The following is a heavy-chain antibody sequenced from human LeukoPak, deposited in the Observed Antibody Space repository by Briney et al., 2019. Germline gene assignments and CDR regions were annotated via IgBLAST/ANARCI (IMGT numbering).Heavy chain of an antibody. CDR3: VRGTGY. J-gene: IGHJ4*02. CDR2: ISSNGDNT. CDR1: GFTFSTYV. V-gene: IGHV3-64D*06. Sequence: PGGSLRLSCSVSGFTFSTYVMHWVRQARGKGLEYVSAISSNGDNTYYADSVKGRFTISRDNSKNMLYLQMSSLRSDGAAVYYCVRGTGYWGQGTLVTVSS.